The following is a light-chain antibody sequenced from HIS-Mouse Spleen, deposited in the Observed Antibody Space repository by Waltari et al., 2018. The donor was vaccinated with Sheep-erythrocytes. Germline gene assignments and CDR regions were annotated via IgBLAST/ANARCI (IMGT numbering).Light chain of an antibody. CDR3: QQYNSYSWT. CDR2: KAS. Sequence: DIQMTQSPSTLSASVGVRVTITCRASQSISSWLAWYQQKPRKAPKLLIYKASSLESGVPSRFSGSGSGTEFTLTISSLQPDDFATYYCQQYNSYSWTFGQGTKVEIK. V-gene: IGKV1-5*03. CDR1: QSISSW. J-gene: IGKJ1*01.